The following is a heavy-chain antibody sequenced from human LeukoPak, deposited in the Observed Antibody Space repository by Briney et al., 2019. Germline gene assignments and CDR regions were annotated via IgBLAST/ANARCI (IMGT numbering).Heavy chain of an antibody. CDR3: ARGGIAVTNDY. V-gene: IGHV1-8*01. J-gene: IGHJ4*02. CDR2: MNPNSGNT. CDR1: GYTFTSYD. Sequence: ASVKVSCKASGYTFTSYDINWVRQATGQGLEWVGRMNPNSGNTVYAQKFQDRVTMTRNTSISTAYMELSSLRSEDTAVYYCARGGIAVTNDYWGQGTLVTVSS. D-gene: IGHD6-19*01.